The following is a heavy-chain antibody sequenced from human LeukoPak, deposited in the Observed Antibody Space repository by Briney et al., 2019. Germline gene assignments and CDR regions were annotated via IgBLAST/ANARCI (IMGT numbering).Heavy chain of an antibody. Sequence: LPGGSLRLSCAASGFTFSSYSMNWVRQAPGKGMEWVSYISSSSSTIYYADYVKGRFTISRDNAKNSLYLQMNSLRAEDAAVYYCASDPMLGYCSSTSCSPNWFDPWGQGTLVTVSS. D-gene: IGHD2-2*01. CDR1: GFTFSSYS. V-gene: IGHV3-48*01. J-gene: IGHJ5*02. CDR3: ASDPMLGYCSSTSCSPNWFDP. CDR2: ISSSSSTI.